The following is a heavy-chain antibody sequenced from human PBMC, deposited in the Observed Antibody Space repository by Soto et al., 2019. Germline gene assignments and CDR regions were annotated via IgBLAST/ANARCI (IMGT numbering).Heavy chain of an antibody. CDR3: ARHPLNDGDADAFDI. Sequence: GGSLRLSCAASGFTFSSYGMHWVRQAPGKGLEWVAVISYDGSNKYYADSVKGRFTISRDNSKNTLYLQMNSLRAEDTAVYYCARHPLNDGDADAFDIWGQGTMVTVSS. CDR1: GFTFSSYG. CDR2: ISYDGSNK. J-gene: IGHJ3*02. D-gene: IGHD4-17*01. V-gene: IGHV3-30*03.